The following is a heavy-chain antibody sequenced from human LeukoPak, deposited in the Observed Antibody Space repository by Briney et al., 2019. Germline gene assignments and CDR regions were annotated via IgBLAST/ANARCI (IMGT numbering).Heavy chain of an antibody. CDR2: ISRSSSTI. CDR3: ARAGAGYCSTTSCYYFDY. CDR1: GFTFSSYS. J-gene: IGHJ4*02. D-gene: IGHD2-2*03. V-gene: IGHV3-48*01. Sequence: GGTLRLSCAASGFTFSSYSMNWVRQAPGKGLEWVSYISRSSSTIYYADSVKGRFTISRDNGKNSLYLQMNSLKAEDTAVYYCARAGAGYCSTTSCYYFDYWGQGTLVTVSS.